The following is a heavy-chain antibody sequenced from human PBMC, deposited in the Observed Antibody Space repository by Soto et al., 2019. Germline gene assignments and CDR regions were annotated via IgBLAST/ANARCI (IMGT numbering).Heavy chain of an antibody. CDR2: IIPIFGTA. CDR3: ARGRAVVTATRYYYYGMDV. V-gene: IGHV1-69*13. CDR1: GGTFSSYA. D-gene: IGHD2-21*02. Sequence: ASVKVSCKASGGTFSSYAISWVRQAPGQGLEWMGGIIPIFGTANYAQKFQGRVAITADESTSTAYMELSSLRSEDTAVYYCARGRAVVTATRYYYYGMDVWGQGTTVTVSS. J-gene: IGHJ6*02.